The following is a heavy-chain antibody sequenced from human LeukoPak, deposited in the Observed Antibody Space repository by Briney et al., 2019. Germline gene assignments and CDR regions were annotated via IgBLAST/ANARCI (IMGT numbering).Heavy chain of an antibody. J-gene: IGHJ4*02. Sequence: SQTLSLTCTVSGGSISSGSYYWSWTRQPAGKGLEWIGRIYTSGSTNYNPSLKSRVTISVDTSKNQFSLKLSSVTAADTAVYYCARDYYGSGNFDYWGQGTLVTVSS. V-gene: IGHV4-61*02. D-gene: IGHD3-10*01. CDR1: GGSISSGSYY. CDR3: ARDYYGSGNFDY. CDR2: IYTSGST.